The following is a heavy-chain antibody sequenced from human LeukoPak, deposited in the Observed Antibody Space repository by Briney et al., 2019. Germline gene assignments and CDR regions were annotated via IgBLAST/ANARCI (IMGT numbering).Heavy chain of an antibody. CDR3: AREGGTNYGDYVGPDY. V-gene: IGHV1-3*01. J-gene: IGHJ4*02. CDR2: INAANGNT. Sequence: ASVKASCKASGYTFTSYAMHWVRQAPGQRLEWMGWINAANGNTKYSQKFQGRVTITRDTSASTAYMELSSLRSEDTAVYYCAREGGTNYGDYVGPDYWGQGTLVTVSS. CDR1: GYTFTSYA. D-gene: IGHD4-17*01.